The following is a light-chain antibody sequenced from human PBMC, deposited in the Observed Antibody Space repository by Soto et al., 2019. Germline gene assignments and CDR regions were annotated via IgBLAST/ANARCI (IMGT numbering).Light chain of an antibody. CDR2: GAS. J-gene: IGKJ1*01. Sequence: EIVMTQSPATLSVSPGERATLSCRASQSVSANLAWYQQKPGQAPRLLIYGASTRATGIPARFSGSGSGTEFTINIRSLQSEDFAVYCCQQYNNWPQTFGQGTKVEIK. V-gene: IGKV3-15*01. CDR1: QSVSAN. CDR3: QQYNNWPQT.